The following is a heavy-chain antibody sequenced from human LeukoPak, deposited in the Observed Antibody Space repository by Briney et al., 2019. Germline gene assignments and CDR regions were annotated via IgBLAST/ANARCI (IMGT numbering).Heavy chain of an antibody. Sequence: GESLKISCKGSGYSFTSYWISWVRQMPGKGLEWMGRIDPSDSYTNYSPSFQGHVTISADKSISTAYLQWSSLKASDTAMYYCASGRDVVAATSSDYWGQGTLVTVSS. CDR1: GYSFTSYW. CDR2: IDPSDSYT. D-gene: IGHD2-15*01. V-gene: IGHV5-10-1*01. J-gene: IGHJ4*02. CDR3: ASGRDVVAATSSDY.